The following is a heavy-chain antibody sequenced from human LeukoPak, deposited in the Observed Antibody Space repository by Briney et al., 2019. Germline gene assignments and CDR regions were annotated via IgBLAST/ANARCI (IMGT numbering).Heavy chain of an antibody. CDR2: IKQDGSEK. CDR3: ARDPFNGSGSYYYLY. Sequence: GGSLRLSCAASGFTFRSYWMSWVRQAPGKGLEWVANIKQDGSEKYYVDSVKGRFTISRDNAKNSLYLQMNSLRAEDTAVYYCARDPFNGSGSYYYLYWGQGTLVTVSS. V-gene: IGHV3-7*01. J-gene: IGHJ4*02. CDR1: GFTFRSYW. D-gene: IGHD3-10*01.